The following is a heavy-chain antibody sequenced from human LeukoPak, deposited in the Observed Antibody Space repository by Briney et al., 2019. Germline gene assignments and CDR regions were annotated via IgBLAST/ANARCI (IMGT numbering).Heavy chain of an antibody. CDR2: ISERGDST. CDR1: GFTFSSFV. CDR3: AKCTRGWFEDY. V-gene: IGHV3-23*01. Sequence: PGGSLTLSCAASGFTFSSFVLHWLRQAPGKGLEWVSTISERGDSTYYADSVKGRFTISRDNSKNTLYLQMNSLRAEDTAVYYCAKCTRGWFEDYWGQGTLVTVSS. D-gene: IGHD6-19*01. J-gene: IGHJ4*02.